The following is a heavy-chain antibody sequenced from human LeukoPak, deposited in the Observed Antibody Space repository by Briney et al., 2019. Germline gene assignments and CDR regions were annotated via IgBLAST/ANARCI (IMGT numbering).Heavy chain of an antibody. D-gene: IGHD6-19*01. CDR1: GFTFSSYG. V-gene: IGHV3-NL1*01. Sequence: GGSLRLSCAASGFTFSSYGMHWVRQAPGKGLEWVSVIYSGGSTYYADSVKGRFTISRDNSKNTLYLQMNSLRAEDTAVYYCARGIESSGWSNYWGQGTLVTVSS. CDR2: IYSGGST. J-gene: IGHJ4*02. CDR3: ARGIESSGWSNY.